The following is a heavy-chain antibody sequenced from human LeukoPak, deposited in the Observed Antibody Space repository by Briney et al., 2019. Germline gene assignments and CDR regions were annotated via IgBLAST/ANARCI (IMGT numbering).Heavy chain of an antibody. CDR1: GFTFSSYA. V-gene: IGHV3-23*01. CDR3: AKYFGGWYEDY. D-gene: IGHD6-19*01. Sequence: GGSPRLSCAVSGFTFSSYAMSWVRQAPGKGLQWVSAISAGGTTYYADSVKGRFTISRDNSKNTLYLQMNSPRAEDTAVYYCAKYFGGWYEDYWGQGTLVTVSS. J-gene: IGHJ4*02. CDR2: ISAGGTT.